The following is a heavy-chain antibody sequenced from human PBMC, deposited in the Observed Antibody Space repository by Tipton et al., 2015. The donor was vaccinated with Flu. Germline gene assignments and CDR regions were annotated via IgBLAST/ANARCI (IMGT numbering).Heavy chain of an antibody. V-gene: IGHV4-39*07. Sequence: TLSLTCTVSGDSISSSSYYWGWIRQPPGEGLEWIGSIYYSGSTYYNPSLESRVTISLDTSKKQFSLMLSSVTAADTAVYYCARQKGGISSGYYYYFDYWGPGTPVTVSS. CDR2: IYYSGST. D-gene: IGHD3-22*01. CDR1: GDSISSSSYY. J-gene: IGHJ4*02. CDR3: ARQKGGISSGYYYYFDY.